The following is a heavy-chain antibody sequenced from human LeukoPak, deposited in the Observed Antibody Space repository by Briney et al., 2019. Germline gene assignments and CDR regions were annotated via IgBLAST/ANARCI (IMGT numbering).Heavy chain of an antibody. CDR1: GGTFSSYA. V-gene: IGHV1-69*05. CDR3: AREGRGNYYDSSGYGH. CDR2: IIPIFGTA. J-gene: IGHJ4*02. D-gene: IGHD3-22*01. Sequence: SVKVSRKASGGTFSSYAISWVRQAPGQGLEWMGGIIPIFGTANYAQKFQGRVTITTDESTSTAYMELSSLRSEDTAVYYCAREGRGNYYDSSGYGHWGQGTLVTVSS.